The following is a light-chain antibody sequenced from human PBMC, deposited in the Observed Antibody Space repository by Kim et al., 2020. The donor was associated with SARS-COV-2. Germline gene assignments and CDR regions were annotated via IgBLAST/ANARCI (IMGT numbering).Light chain of an antibody. J-gene: IGLJ2*01. V-gene: IGLV2-14*03. CDR3: SSYTGTSVL. CDR2: DVS. CDR1: SSDVGVYNY. Sequence: QSALTQPASVSGSPGHSITISCTGTSSDVGVYNYGSWYQQHPDKAPKLMIYDVSNRPSGVSNRFSGSKSDNTASLTISGLQAEDEADYFCSSYTGTSVLFGGGTKVTVL.